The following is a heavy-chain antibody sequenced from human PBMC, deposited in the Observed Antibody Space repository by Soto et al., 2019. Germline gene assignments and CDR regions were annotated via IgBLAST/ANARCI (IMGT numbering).Heavy chain of an antibody. J-gene: IGHJ4*02. CDR2: IKSKGDGGAR. D-gene: IGHD1-1*01. V-gene: IGHV3-15*01. Sequence: EVQMVQSGGDLVKPGGSLRLSCVTSGFMFSSAWMNWVRQAPGKGLEWVARIKSKGDGGARDYAAPVKGRFTISRDDSKNTLHLQMNSLRAEDTAVYYCVAGWNDFWGQGTLVTVSS. CDR3: VAGWNDF. CDR1: GFMFSSAW.